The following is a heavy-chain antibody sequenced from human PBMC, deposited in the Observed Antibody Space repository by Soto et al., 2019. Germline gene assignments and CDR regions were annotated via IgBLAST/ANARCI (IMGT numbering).Heavy chain of an antibody. J-gene: IGHJ5*02. Sequence: GRYLRLSCAASGFTFSSYAMSWVRQAPGKGLEWVSAISGSGGSTYYADSVKGRFTISRDNSKNKLYLKMNRLRAEDTAVYYCAKDPITMIVGPWLDPCWQG. CDR2: ISGSGGST. CDR3: AKDPITMIVGPWLDP. V-gene: IGHV3-23*01. CDR1: GFTFSSYA. D-gene: IGHD3-22*01.